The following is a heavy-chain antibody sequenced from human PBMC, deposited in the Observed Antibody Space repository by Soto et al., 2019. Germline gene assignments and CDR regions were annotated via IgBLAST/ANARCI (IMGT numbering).Heavy chain of an antibody. J-gene: IGHJ5*02. CDR2: IIPIFGTA. D-gene: IGHD6-19*01. CDR1: GGTFSSYA. Sequence: ASVKVSCKASGGTFSSYAISWARQAPGQGLEWMGGIIPIFGTANYAQKFQGRVTITADKSTSTAYMELSSLRSEDTAVYYCARDSFYPGSGWYEAYNWFDPWGQGTLVTVSS. V-gene: IGHV1-69*06. CDR3: ARDSFYPGSGWYEAYNWFDP.